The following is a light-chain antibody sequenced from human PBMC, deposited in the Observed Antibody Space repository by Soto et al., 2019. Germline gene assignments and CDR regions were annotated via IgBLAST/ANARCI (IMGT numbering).Light chain of an antibody. CDR1: SSDVGGYNY. Sequence: QSVLTQPASVSGSPGQSITISCTGTSSDVGGYNYVSWYQQHPGKAPQLMIYEVSNRPSGVSNRFSGSKSGNTASLTISGLQAEDEGDYYCQSYDSTLSARYVFGTGTKLTVL. J-gene: IGLJ1*01. V-gene: IGLV2-14*01. CDR3: QSYDSTLSARYV. CDR2: EVS.